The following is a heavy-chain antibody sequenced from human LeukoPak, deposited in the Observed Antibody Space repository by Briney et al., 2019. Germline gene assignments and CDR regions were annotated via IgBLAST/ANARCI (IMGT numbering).Heavy chain of an antibody. CDR3: AKAAIADYYDSSGSPKDAFDI. J-gene: IGHJ3*02. CDR1: RFTFSSYD. CDR2: IGTAGDT. D-gene: IGHD3-22*01. Sequence: GGSLRLSCAASRFTFSSYDMHWVRQATGKGLEWVSAIGTAGDTYYSGSVKGRFTISRENAKNSLYLQMNSLRAEDTALYYCAKAAIADYYDSSGSPKDAFDIWGQGTMVTVSS. V-gene: IGHV3-13*01.